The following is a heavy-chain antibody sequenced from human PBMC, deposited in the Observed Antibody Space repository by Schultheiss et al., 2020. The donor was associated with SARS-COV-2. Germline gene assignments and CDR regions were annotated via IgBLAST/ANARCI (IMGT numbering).Heavy chain of an antibody. CDR1: GGSFSDYY. V-gene: IGHV4-59*01. D-gene: IGHD3-3*01. CDR3: ARLLGVVIIRPSWFDP. Sequence: SETLSLTCAVYGGSFSDYYWKWIRQPPEKGLEWIGYIYYSGSTNYNPSLKSRVTISVDTSKNQFSLKLSSVTAADTAVYYCARLLGVVIIRPSWFDPWGQGTLVTVSS. J-gene: IGHJ5*02. CDR2: IYYSGST.